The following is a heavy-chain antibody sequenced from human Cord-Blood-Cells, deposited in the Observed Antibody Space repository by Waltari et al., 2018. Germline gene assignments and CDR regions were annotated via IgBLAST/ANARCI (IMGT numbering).Heavy chain of an antibody. CDR2: INHSGST. Sequence: QVQLQQWGAGLLKPSETLSLTCAVYGGSFSGYYRSWTRQPPGKGLEWTREINHSGSTNYNPSLKSRVTISVDTSKNQFSLKLSSVTAADTAVYYCAGGVVVAATPIRWFDPWGQGTLVTVSS. V-gene: IGHV4-34*01. J-gene: IGHJ5*02. CDR1: GGSFSGYY. D-gene: IGHD2-15*01. CDR3: AGGVVVAATPIRWFDP.